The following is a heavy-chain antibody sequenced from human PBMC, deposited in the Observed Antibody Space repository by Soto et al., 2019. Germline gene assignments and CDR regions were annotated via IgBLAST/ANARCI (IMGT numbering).Heavy chain of an antibody. V-gene: IGHV1-18*01. J-gene: IGHJ6*02. D-gene: IGHD2-2*01. CDR2: ISAYNGNT. CDR3: ARAFVVVPAAIGYYYYGRDV. Sequence: ASVKVSCNASGYTFPSYGISWVRQAPGQGLEWMGWISAYNGNTNYAQKLQGRVTMTTDTSTSTAYMELRSLRSDDTAVYYCARAFVVVPAAIGYYYYGRDVWGQGTTVTVSS. CDR1: GYTFPSYG.